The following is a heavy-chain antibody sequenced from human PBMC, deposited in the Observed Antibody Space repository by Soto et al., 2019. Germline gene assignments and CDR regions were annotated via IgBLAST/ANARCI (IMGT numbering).Heavy chain of an antibody. CDR2: ISYDGSNK. Sequence: QVQLVESGGGVVQPGRSLRLSCAASGFTFSSYAMHWVRQAPGKGLEWVAVISYDGSNKYYADSVKGRFTISRDNSKNTLYRQMNSLRAEDTAVYYCARDPVEYCGGDCRTFDYWGQGALVTVSS. CDR3: ARDPVEYCGGDCRTFDY. J-gene: IGHJ4*02. V-gene: IGHV3-30-3*01. D-gene: IGHD2-21*02. CDR1: GFTFSSYA.